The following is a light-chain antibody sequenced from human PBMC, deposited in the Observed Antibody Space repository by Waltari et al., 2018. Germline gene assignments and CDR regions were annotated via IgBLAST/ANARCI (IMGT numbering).Light chain of an antibody. CDR1: RGLLHHNGNTY. V-gene: IGKV2-24*01. J-gene: IGKJ1*01. CDR2: KVS. Sequence: DIAITQTTPSFLVILAQPASIPLLPSRGLLHHNGNTYLSWLQQRPGQPPRLLIYKVSNRVPGVPDRFSGSGTGTDFTLKISRVEAEDVATYFCLQAKEYPLAFGQGTRLEIK. CDR3: LQAKEYPLA.